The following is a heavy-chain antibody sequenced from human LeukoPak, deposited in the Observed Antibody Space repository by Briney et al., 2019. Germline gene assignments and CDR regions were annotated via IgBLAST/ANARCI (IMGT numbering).Heavy chain of an antibody. D-gene: IGHD2-15*01. CDR1: GVSISSSNW. CDR3: ARFGSGRGSPFDY. Sequence: SETLSLTCAVSGVSISSSNWWSWVRQPPGKGLEWVGEIYHSGSTNYNPSLKSRVTISVDKSKNQFSLKLSSVTAADTAVYYCARFGSGRGSPFDYWGQGTLVTVSS. CDR2: IYHSGST. J-gene: IGHJ4*02. V-gene: IGHV4-4*02.